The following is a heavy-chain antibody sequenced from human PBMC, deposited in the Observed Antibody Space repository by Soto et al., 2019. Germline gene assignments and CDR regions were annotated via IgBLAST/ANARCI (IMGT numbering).Heavy chain of an antibody. CDR3: ARAIRLIDADYYYGMDV. Sequence: QVQLVQSGAEVKKPGSSVKVSCKASGGTFSSYAISWVRQAPGQGLEWMGGITPIFGTANYAQKFQGRVTITADESTSTAYMELSSLRSEDTAVYYCARAIRLIDADYYYGMDVWGQGTTVTVSS. CDR1: GGTFSSYA. CDR2: ITPIFGTA. V-gene: IGHV1-69*01. J-gene: IGHJ6*02. D-gene: IGHD3-16*01.